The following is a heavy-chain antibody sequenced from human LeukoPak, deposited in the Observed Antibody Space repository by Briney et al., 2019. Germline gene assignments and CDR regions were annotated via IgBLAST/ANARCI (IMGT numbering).Heavy chain of an antibody. CDR1: GFTFSTYA. J-gene: IGHJ4*02. CDR3: AKDRRSGYSSD. D-gene: IGHD6-19*01. V-gene: IGHV3-23*01. CDR2: ISSSGGNT. Sequence: GGSLRLSCAASGFTFSTYAMSWVRQAPGKGLEWVSAISSSGGNTIYADSVKGRFTISRDNSKNTLYLQMNSLRAEDTAVYYCAKDRRSGYSSDWGQGTLVTVSS.